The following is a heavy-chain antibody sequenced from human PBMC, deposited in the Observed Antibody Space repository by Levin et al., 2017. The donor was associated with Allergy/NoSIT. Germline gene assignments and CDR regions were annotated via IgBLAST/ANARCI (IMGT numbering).Heavy chain of an antibody. CDR1: GFRFRNIA. J-gene: IGHJ4*02. V-gene: IGHV3-23*01. CDR3: ARTKVEGGDYLDYFDY. Sequence: LSLTCVASGFRFRNIALSWVRQAPGKGLEWVSSITGGGATTYYADSVKGRFTISRDNSKNTLYLQMNSLRAEDKAVYFCARTKVEGGDYLDYFDYWGQGTLVTVSS. D-gene: IGHD4-17*01. CDR2: ITGGGATT.